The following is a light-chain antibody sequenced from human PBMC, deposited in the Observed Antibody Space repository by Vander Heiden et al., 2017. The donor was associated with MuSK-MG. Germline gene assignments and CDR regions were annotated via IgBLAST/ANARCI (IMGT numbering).Light chain of an antibody. J-gene: IGKJ2*01. CDR3: QQGYHTPYT. V-gene: IGKV4-1*01. CDR1: QSVFRSSDSCNY. CDR2: WAS. Sequence: DIVLTRSPDSLAVSQGAKAPTHCKSRQSVFRSSDSCNYLTWFQQKPGQPPKLLITWASTRESGVPARFSGSGSGTDFTLTISSLQAEDVAVYYCQQGYHTPYTFGQGTKLEIK.